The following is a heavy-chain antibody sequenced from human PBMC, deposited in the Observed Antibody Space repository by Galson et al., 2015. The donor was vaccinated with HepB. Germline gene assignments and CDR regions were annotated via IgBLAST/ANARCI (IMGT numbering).Heavy chain of an antibody. J-gene: IGHJ4*02. CDR3: ARLVKAGTTPYYFDY. CDR1: GGSISSYY. D-gene: IGHD1-7*01. Sequence: TLSLTCPVSGGSISSYYWSWIRQPAGKGLEWIGRIYTSGSTNYNPSLKSRVTMSVDTSKNQFSLKLSSVTAADTAVYYCARLVKAGTTPYYFDYWGQGTLVTVSS. V-gene: IGHV4-4*07. CDR2: IYTSGST.